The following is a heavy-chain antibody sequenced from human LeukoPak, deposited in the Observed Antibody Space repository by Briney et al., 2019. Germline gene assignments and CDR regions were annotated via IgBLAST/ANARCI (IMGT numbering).Heavy chain of an antibody. CDR2: INPNSGGT. CDR1: GYTFTSYG. J-gene: IGHJ3*02. D-gene: IGHD2-2*01. CDR3: AREHRVVPAAKDAFDI. V-gene: IGHV1-2*02. Sequence: ASVKVSCKASGYTFTSYGISWVRQAPGQGLEWMGWINPNSGGTNYAQKFQGRVTMTRDTSISTAYMELSRLRSDDTAVYYCAREHRVVPAAKDAFDIWGQGTMVTVSS.